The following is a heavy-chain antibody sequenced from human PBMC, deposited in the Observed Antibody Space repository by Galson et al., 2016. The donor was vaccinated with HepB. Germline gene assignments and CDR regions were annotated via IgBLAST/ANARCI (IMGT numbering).Heavy chain of an antibody. CDR2: ISSSGQNI. CDR1: GFTFSDYL. CDR3: ARTLAFRGRRQANYYFYGLDV. D-gene: IGHD5-12*01. Sequence: SLRLSCAASGFTFSDYLMSWVRQAPGKGLEWISYISSSGQNIYYADSVKGRFTISRDNAKTSMYLQVSSLRAEDTGVYYCARTLAFRGRRQANYYFYGLDVWGQGTTVTVSS. V-gene: IGHV3-11*04. J-gene: IGHJ6*02.